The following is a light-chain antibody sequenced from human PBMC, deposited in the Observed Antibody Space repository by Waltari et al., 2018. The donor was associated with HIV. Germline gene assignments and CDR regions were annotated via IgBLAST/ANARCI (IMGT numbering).Light chain of an antibody. CDR1: SSDVGGYNY. CDR3: CSYAGSYIWV. J-gene: IGLJ3*02. V-gene: IGLV2-11*01. CDR2: DVS. Sequence: QSALTQPRSVSGSPGQSVTISCTDTSSDVGGYNYVSWYQQHPGKAPKVMIYDVSKRPSGVPDRFSGSKSGNTASLTISGLQAEDEADYYCCSYAGSYIWVFGGGTKLTVL.